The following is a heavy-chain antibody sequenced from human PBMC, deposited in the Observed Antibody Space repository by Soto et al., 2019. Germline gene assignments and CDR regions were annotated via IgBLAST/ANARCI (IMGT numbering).Heavy chain of an antibody. Sequence: PSETLSLTCAVYGGSFSGYYWTWIRQPPGTGLEWIGEINHSGSTNYNPSLKSRVTISVDTSKNQFSLNLSSVTAADTAFYYCAREGALLFGGNSDYYSTMDVWGQGTTVTVSS. D-gene: IGHD2-21*02. CDR3: AREGALLFGGNSDYYSTMDV. CDR1: GGSFSGYY. J-gene: IGHJ6*02. V-gene: IGHV4-34*01. CDR2: INHSGST.